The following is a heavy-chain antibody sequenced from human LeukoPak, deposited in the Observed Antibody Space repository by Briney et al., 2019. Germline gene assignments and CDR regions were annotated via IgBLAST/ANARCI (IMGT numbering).Heavy chain of an antibody. J-gene: IGHJ4*02. CDR1: DFTFSSHA. D-gene: IGHD2-21*02. CDR2: IWHDGSEE. CDR3: ATAGGFCSSDCRYYFDS. V-gene: IGHV3-33*01. Sequence: GGSLRLSCSTSDFTFSSHAMHWVRQVPGKGLEWVAVIWHDGSEEYYEDSVKGRFSISRDNSRNTLFLRMKSPRAEDTAVYYCATAGGFCSSDCRYYFDSWGQGTLVTVSS.